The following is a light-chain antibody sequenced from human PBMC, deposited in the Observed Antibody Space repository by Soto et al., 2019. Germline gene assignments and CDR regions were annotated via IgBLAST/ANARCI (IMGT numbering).Light chain of an antibody. V-gene: IGLV2-14*01. Sequence: QSALTQPASVSGSPGQSITISCTGTSSDVGGYNYVSWYQQHPGKAPKLMIYEVNNRPSGVSDRFSGSKSGNTASLTISGLQAEDEADYYCSSYTRRTTFVFGTGTKLTVL. CDR3: SSYTRRTTFV. CDR2: EVN. J-gene: IGLJ1*01. CDR1: SSDVGGYNY.